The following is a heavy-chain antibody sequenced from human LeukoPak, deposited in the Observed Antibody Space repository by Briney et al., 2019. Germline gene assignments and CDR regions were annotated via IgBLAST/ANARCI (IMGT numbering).Heavy chain of an antibody. Sequence: PGGSLRLSCAASGFTFSSYSMNWVRQAPGKGLEWVSSISSSSSYIYYADSVKGRFTISRDNAKNSLHLQMNTLRAEDTAVYYCARERYCSATSCPLDYWGQGTRVTVSS. CDR1: GFTFSSYS. CDR2: ISSSSSYI. V-gene: IGHV3-21*01. D-gene: IGHD2-15*01. J-gene: IGHJ4*02. CDR3: ARERYCSATSCPLDY.